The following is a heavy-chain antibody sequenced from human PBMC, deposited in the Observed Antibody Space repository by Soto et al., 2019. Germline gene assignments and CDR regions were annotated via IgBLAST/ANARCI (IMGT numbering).Heavy chain of an antibody. D-gene: IGHD1-26*01. CDR3: ARGGIYFFVSGMDV. CDR2: INAGNGNT. J-gene: IGHJ4*02. Sequence: QVQLVQSGAEVKKPGASVKVSCKASGYTFTSYAMHWVRQAPGQRLEWMGWINAGNGNTKYSQKFQGRVTITRDTSASTAYMELSSLRSEDSALYHCARGGIYFFVSGMDVWGQGTLVTVSS. V-gene: IGHV1-3*01. CDR1: GYTFTSYA.